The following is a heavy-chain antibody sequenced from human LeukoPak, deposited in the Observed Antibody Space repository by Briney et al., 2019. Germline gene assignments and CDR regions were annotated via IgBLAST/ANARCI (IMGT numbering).Heavy chain of an antibody. Sequence: ASVKVSCKASGYTFTGYYMHWVRQAPGQGLEWMGWMNPNSGNTGYAQKFQGRVTITRNTSISTAYMELSSLRSEDTAVYYCARFTGGSSGYYYWFDPWGQGTLVTVSS. V-gene: IGHV1-8*03. CDR2: MNPNSGNT. J-gene: IGHJ5*02. CDR3: ARFTGGSSGYYYWFDP. D-gene: IGHD3-22*01. CDR1: GYTFTGYY.